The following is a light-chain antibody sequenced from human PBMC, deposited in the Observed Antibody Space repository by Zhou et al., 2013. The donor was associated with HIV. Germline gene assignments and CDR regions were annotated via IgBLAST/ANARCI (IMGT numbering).Light chain of an antibody. Sequence: DIQMTQSPSSLSASVGDRVTITCRASQGISNYLAWYQQKPGKVPKLLIYAASTLQSGVPSRFSGNGSGTDFTLTIANLQPEDVATYYCQRYASAPLITFGQGTRLEIK. V-gene: IGKV1-27*01. CDR2: AAS. J-gene: IGKJ5*01. CDR1: QGISNY. CDR3: QRYASAPLIT.